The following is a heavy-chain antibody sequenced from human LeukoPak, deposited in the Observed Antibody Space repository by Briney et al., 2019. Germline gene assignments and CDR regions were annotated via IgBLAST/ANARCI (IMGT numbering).Heavy chain of an antibody. CDR1: GGSFSGYY. D-gene: IGHD6-19*01. J-gene: IGHJ4*02. CDR3: ARTGPRQLIDY. V-gene: IGHV4-34*01. CDR2: INHSGST. Sequence: SETLSLTCAVYGGSFSGYYWSWVRQPPGKGLEWIGEINHSGSTNYNPSLKSRVTISVDTSKNQFSLKLSSVTAADTAVYYCARTGPRQLIDYWGQGTLVTVSS.